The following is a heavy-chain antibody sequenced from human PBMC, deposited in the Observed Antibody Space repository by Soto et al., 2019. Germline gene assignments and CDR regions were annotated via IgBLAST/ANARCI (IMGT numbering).Heavy chain of an antibody. CDR2: ISYDGSNK. D-gene: IGHD4-17*01. J-gene: IGHJ4*02. CDR3: ARDPGRATVTTRYFDY. Sequence: QVQLVESGGGVVKPGRSLRLSCAASGFTFSSYAMHWVRQAPGKGLEWVAVISYDGSNKYYADSVKGRFTISRDNSKNTLYLQMNSLRAEDTAVYYCARDPGRATVTTRYFDYWGQGTLVTVSS. CDR1: GFTFSSYA. V-gene: IGHV3-30-3*01.